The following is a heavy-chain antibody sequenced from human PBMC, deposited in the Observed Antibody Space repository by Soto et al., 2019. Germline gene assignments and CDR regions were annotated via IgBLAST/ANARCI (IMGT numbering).Heavy chain of an antibody. D-gene: IGHD3-10*01. V-gene: IGHV1-69*13. CDR2: IIPIFGTA. J-gene: IGHJ5*02. CDR3: ARQGCGELIWFDP. Sequence: ASVKVSCKASGGTFSSYAISWVRQAPGQGLEWMGGIIPIFGTANYAQKFQGRVTITADESTSTAYMELSSLRSEDTAVYYCARQGCGELIWFDPWGQGTLVTVSS. CDR1: GGTFSSYA.